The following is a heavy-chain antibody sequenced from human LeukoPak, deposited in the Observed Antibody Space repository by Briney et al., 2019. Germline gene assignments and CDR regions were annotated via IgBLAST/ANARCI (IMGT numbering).Heavy chain of an antibody. V-gene: IGHV4-59*08. D-gene: IGHD6-19*01. CDR2: IYYSGST. J-gene: IGHJ4*02. CDR3: ARHGRGWSFDY. CDR1: GGSISSYY. Sequence: SETLSLTCTVSGGSISSYYWSWIRQPPGKGLEWIGYIYYSGSTNYNPSLKSRVTISVDTSKNQFSLKLSSVTAADTAVYYCARHGRGWSFDYWGQGTLVTVSS.